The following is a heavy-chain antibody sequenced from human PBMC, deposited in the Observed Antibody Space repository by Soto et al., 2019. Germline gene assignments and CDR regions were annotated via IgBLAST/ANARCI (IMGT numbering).Heavy chain of an antibody. Sequence: GGSLRLSCAASGFTFSDYYMSWIRQAPGKGLEWVSYISSSGSTIYYADSVKGRFTISRDNAKNSLYLQMNSLRDEDTAVYYCAREPTTGFYYYYYMDVWGKGTTVTVSS. CDR3: AREPTTGFYYYYYMDV. CDR2: ISSSGSTI. CDR1: GFTFSDYY. D-gene: IGHD5-12*01. V-gene: IGHV3-11*01. J-gene: IGHJ6*03.